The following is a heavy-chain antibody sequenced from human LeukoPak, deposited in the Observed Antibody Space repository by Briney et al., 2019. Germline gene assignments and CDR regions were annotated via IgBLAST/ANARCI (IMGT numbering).Heavy chain of an antibody. CDR1: GGSISSSSYY. D-gene: IGHD2-15*01. V-gene: IGHV4-39*06. CDR3: ARDANPAFDY. Sequence: SETLSLTCTVSGGSISSSSYYWGWIRQPPGKGLEWIGSIYYSGSTYYNPSLKSRVTISVDTSKNQFPLKLSSVTAADTAVYYCARDANPAFDYWGQGTLVTVSS. J-gene: IGHJ4*02. CDR2: IYYSGST.